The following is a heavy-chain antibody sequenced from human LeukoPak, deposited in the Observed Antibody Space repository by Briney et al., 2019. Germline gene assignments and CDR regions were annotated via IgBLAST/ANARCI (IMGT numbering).Heavy chain of an antibody. D-gene: IGHD5-24*01. J-gene: IGHJ4*02. Sequence: PGGSLRLSCAASGFIFDNYAMSWVRQTPGKGLEWVSAIGGSGSDTSYTDSVKGRFTISRDNAKNSLYLQMNSLRAEDTAIYYCTRVGYIDEGIDYWGQGTLVTVSS. V-gene: IGHV3-23*01. CDR2: IGGSGSDT. CDR1: GFIFDNYA. CDR3: TRVGYIDEGIDY.